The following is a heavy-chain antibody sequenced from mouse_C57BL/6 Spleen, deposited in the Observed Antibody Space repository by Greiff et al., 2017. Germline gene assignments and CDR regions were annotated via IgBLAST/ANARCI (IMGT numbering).Heavy chain of an antibody. CDR2: IYPGDGDT. J-gene: IGHJ1*03. Sequence: QVQLQQSGAELVKPGASVKISCKASGYAFSSYWMNWVKQRPGKGLEWIGQIYPGDGDTNSNGKFKGKATLPADKSSSTAYMQLSSLNSEDSAVYFCARMGYYGSSYGYFDVWGTGTTVTVSS. CDR1: GYAFSSYW. V-gene: IGHV1-80*01. D-gene: IGHD1-1*01. CDR3: ARMGYYGSSYGYFDV.